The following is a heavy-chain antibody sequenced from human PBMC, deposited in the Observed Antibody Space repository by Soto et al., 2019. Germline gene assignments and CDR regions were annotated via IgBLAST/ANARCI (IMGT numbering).Heavy chain of an antibody. CDR2: ISSSSSYT. V-gene: IGHV3-11*06. D-gene: IGHD4-17*01. CDR1: GFTFSDYY. CDR3: ATAGGDYDRYYYYYGMDV. Sequence: PGGSLRLSCAASGFTFSDYYMSWIRQAPGKGLEWVSYISSSSSYTNYADSVKGRFTISRDNAKNSLYLQMNSLRAEDTAVYYCATAGGDYDRYYYYYGMDVWGQGTTVTVSS. J-gene: IGHJ6*02.